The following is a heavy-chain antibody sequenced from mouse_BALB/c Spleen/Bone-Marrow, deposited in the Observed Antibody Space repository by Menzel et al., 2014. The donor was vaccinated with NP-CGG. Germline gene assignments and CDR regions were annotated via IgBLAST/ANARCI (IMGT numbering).Heavy chain of an antibody. CDR3: ARKYGDC. CDR2: IYPGDGET. Sequence: QVQLQQSGAELVRPGSSVKISCKASGYPFSSYWMNWAKQRPGQGLEWIGQIYPGDGETNYNGKFKGNATLTADKSSSTAYMQLISLTSEDSAVYFCARKYGDCWGQGTTLTVSS. D-gene: IGHD2-10*02. J-gene: IGHJ2*01. V-gene: IGHV1-80*01. CDR1: GYPFSSYW.